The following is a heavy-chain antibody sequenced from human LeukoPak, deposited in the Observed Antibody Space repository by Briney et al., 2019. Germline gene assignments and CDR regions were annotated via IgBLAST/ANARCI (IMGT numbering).Heavy chain of an antibody. V-gene: IGHV4-39*07. D-gene: IGHD3-10*01. J-gene: IGHJ4*02. CDR1: GGSISSSSYY. CDR2: IYYSGST. Sequence: SETLSLTCTVFGGSISSSSYYWGWIRQPPGKGLEWIRSIYYSGSTYYSPSLKSRVTISVDTSKNQFSLKLSSVTAADTAVYYCASNYYGSGSQSTHFDYWGQGTLVTVSS. CDR3: ASNYYGSGSQSTHFDY.